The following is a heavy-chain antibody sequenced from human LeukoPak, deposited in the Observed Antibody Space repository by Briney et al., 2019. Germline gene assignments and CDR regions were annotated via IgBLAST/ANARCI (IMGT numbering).Heavy chain of an antibody. CDR1: GDSVSSNSAA. CDR3: ARGVNDYAWGSYRQTDAFDI. J-gene: IGHJ3*02. Sequence: SQTLSLTCAISGDSVSSNSAAWNWIRQSPSRGLEWLGRTYYRSRWYNDYAVSVKSRITINPDTSKNQFSLQLNSVTPEDTAVYYCARGVNDYAWGSYRQTDAFDIWGQGTMVTVSS. D-gene: IGHD3-16*02. CDR2: TYYRSRWYN. V-gene: IGHV6-1*01.